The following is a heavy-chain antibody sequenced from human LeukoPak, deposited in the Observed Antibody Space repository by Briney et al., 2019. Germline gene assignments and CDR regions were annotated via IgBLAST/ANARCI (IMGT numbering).Heavy chain of an antibody. J-gene: IGHJ6*03. D-gene: IGHD2-15*01. Sequence: SETLSLTCTVSGGSISSSSYYWGWIRQPPGKGLEWIGSIYYSGSTYYNPSLKSRVTISVDTSKNQLSLKLASVTAADTAVYYCARVLEGIYCSGGPCSYYYYYYYMDVWGKGTTVTISS. CDR2: IYYSGST. V-gene: IGHV4-39*07. CDR3: ARVLEGIYCSGGPCSYYYYYYYMDV. CDR1: GGSISSSSYY.